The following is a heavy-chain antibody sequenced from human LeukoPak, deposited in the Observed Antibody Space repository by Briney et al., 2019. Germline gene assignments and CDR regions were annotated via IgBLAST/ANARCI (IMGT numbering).Heavy chain of an antibody. V-gene: IGHV1-18*01. Sequence: ASVKVSCKASGYTFTSYGISWVRQAPGQGLEWMGWISGYNGNTKYAQKFQARDTLTTDTSTSTAYMELWSLRSDDTALYYCARGGWYYYDSSGYYLIDNWGQGTLVTVSS. J-gene: IGHJ4*02. CDR3: ARGGWYYYDSSGYYLIDN. CDR1: GYTFTSYG. D-gene: IGHD3-22*01. CDR2: ISGYNGNT.